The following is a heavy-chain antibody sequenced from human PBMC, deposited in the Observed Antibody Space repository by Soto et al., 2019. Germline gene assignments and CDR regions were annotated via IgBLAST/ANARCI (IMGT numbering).Heavy chain of an antibody. CDR1: GYSFTNYG. V-gene: IGHV1-18*01. D-gene: IGHD6-19*01. J-gene: IGHJ6*03. CDR3: ARDRGVAPPVAGNTHYYYYMDV. CDR2: ISAYNGNT. Sequence: QDQLVQSGVEVKKPGASVKVSCKASGYSFTNYGITWVRQAPGQGFEWMGWISAYNGNTNYAQKFQGRVPMTTAASTRTAYLELRSLRSDDTAVYYCARDRGVAPPVAGNTHYYYYMDVWGKGTTVTVSS.